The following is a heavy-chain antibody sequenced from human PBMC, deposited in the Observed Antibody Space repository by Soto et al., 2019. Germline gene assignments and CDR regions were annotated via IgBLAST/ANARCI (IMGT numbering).Heavy chain of an antibody. J-gene: IGHJ6*02. CDR2: IFPGGST. CDR1: WFTGSSNF. V-gene: IGHV3-66*01. Sequence: GSPRLSRATSWFTGSSNFIKWVRQAPGKGLEWLSVIFPGGSTYYADSMKDRFTISRDISKNTVFLQMNSLRAEDTAVYYCARRPYYYYGMDVWGQGTTVTVSS. CDR3: ARRPYYYYGMDV.